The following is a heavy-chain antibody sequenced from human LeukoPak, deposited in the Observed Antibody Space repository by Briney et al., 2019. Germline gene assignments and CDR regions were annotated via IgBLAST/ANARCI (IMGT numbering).Heavy chain of an antibody. Sequence: SQTLSLTCTVSGGSISSGGYYWSWIRQHPGKGLEWIGYIYYSGSTYYNPSLKSRVTISVDTSKNQFSLKLSSVTAADAAVYYCAREDTAMVDYWGQGTLVTVSS. J-gene: IGHJ4*02. CDR1: GGSISSGGYY. CDR3: AREDTAMVDY. V-gene: IGHV4-31*03. D-gene: IGHD5-18*01. CDR2: IYYSGST.